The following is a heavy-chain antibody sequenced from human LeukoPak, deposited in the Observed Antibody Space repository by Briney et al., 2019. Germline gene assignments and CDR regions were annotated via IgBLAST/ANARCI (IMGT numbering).Heavy chain of an antibody. J-gene: IGHJ4*02. CDR1: GYSFTNYW. CDR2: IYPGDSDT. V-gene: IGHV5-51*01. Sequence: GESLKISCQGSGYSFTNYWIAWVRQMPGKGLVWMGIIYPGDSDTRVSPSFRGRVTMSADKSVRTAYLQLNNLKASDTAMYYCARARQSGSYAGFAHWGPGTLVTVSS. CDR3: ARARQSGSYAGFAH. D-gene: IGHD3-16*01.